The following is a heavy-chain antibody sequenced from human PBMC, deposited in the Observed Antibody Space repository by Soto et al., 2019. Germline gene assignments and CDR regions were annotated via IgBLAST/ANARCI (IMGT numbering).Heavy chain of an antibody. V-gene: IGHV4-30-4*08. CDR2: IYYSGST. J-gene: IGHJ3*02. CDR1: GGSISSGGYY. Sequence: SETLSLTCTVSGGSISSGGYYWSWIRQHPGKGLEWIGYIYYSGSTYYNPSLKSRVTISVDTSKNQFSLKLSSVTAADTAVYYCASQIITMIVTNAFDIWGQGTMVTVSS. D-gene: IGHD3-22*01. CDR3: ASQIITMIVTNAFDI.